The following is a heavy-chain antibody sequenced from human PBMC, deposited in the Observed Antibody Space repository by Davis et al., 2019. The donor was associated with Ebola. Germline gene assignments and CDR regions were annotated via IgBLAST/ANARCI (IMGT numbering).Heavy chain of an antibody. D-gene: IGHD3-22*01. CDR1: GVSITSYY. CDR3: ARLVALYDNSGYAYLDY. CDR2: SHYSGST. Sequence: MPSETLSLTCTVYGVSITSYYWSWVRQPPGKGLEWIGYSHYSGSTNYNPSLKSRVTISTDTSRSQFSLTLSSVTAADAAVYYCARLVALYDNSGYAYLDYWGQGILVTVSS. V-gene: IGHV4-59*01. J-gene: IGHJ4*02.